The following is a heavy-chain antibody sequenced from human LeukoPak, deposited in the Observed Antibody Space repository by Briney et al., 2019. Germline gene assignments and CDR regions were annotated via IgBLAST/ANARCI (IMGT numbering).Heavy chain of an antibody. Sequence: GRSLRLSCAASGFTFSSYGMHWVRQAPGKGLEWGAVIWYDGSNKYYADSVKGRFTISRDNSKNTLYLQMNSLRAEDTAVYYCARAEGIAAAGNFDYWGQGTLVTVSS. D-gene: IGHD6-13*01. CDR3: ARAEGIAAAGNFDY. V-gene: IGHV3-33*01. J-gene: IGHJ4*02. CDR1: GFTFSSYG. CDR2: IWYDGSNK.